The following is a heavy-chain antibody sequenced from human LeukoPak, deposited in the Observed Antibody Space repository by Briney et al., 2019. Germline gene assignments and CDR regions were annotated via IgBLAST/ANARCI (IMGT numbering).Heavy chain of an antibody. J-gene: IGHJ4*02. CDR1: GFTFSNYW. V-gene: IGHV3-7*03. CDR2: IKQDGSEK. CDR3: AKDTPLGGY. Sequence: GGSLRLSCAASGFTFSNYWMSWVRQAPGKGLEWVANIKQDGSEKNYVDSVKGRFTISRDNAKNSLYLQMNSLRAEDTAVYYCAKDTPLGGYWGQGTLVTVSS. D-gene: IGHD3-16*01.